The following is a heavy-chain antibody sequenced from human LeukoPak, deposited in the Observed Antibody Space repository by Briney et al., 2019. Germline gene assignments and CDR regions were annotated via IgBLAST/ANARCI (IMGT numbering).Heavy chain of an antibody. Sequence: SETLSLTCTVSGGSISSYYWSWIRQPAGKGLEWIGRIYTSGSTNYNPSLKSRVTMSVDTSKNQFSLKLSSVTAADTAVYYCARTTEAHSWRTRYYDYYMDVWGKGTTVTVSS. D-gene: IGHD6-13*01. J-gene: IGHJ6*03. CDR2: IYTSGST. CDR1: GGSISSYY. V-gene: IGHV4-4*07. CDR3: ARTTEAHSWRTRYYDYYMDV.